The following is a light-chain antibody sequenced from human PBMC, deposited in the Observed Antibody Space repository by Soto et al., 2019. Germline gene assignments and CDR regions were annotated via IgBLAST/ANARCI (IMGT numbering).Light chain of an antibody. CDR2: DVS. Sequence: QSALTQPRSVSGSPGQSVTISCTGTSSDVGGYNYVSWYQQHPGKAPKLMIYDVSKRPSGVPDRFSGSKSGNTASLTISGLQAEDEADYYCCSYAGNHTFGVFGTGTKLTVL. V-gene: IGLV2-11*01. J-gene: IGLJ1*01. CDR3: CSYAGNHTFGV. CDR1: SSDVGGYNY.